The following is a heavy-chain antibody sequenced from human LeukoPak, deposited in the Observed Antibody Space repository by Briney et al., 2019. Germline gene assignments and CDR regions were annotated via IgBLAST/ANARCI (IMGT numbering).Heavy chain of an antibody. CDR2: VSGSGGET. D-gene: IGHD3-10*01. Sequence: PGGSLRLSCAASGFTFANYAMSWVRQAPGKGLEWVSSVSGSGGETHSTDSVKGRFTISRDNAKNLLFLQMNGLRAEDTAVYYCARGRSITLLRGVAMSDGFDIWGQGAMVAVSS. V-gene: IGHV3-21*06. CDR1: GFTFANYA. J-gene: IGHJ3*02. CDR3: ARGRSITLLRGVAMSDGFDI.